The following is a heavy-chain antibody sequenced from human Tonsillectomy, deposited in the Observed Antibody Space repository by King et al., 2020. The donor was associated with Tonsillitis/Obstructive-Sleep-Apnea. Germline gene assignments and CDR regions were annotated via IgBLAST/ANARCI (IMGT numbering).Heavy chain of an antibody. Sequence: VQLVESGGGLVQPGGSLRLSCAASGFTFSSYAMSWVRQAPGKGLEWVSAISGSGGSTYYADSVKGRFTISRDNSKNTLYLQMNSLRAEDTAVYYCAKDLADIVVVVAATGPYFQHWGQGTLVTVSS. V-gene: IGHV3-23*04. CDR1: GFTFSSYA. D-gene: IGHD2-15*01. CDR3: AKDLADIVVVVAATGPYFQH. J-gene: IGHJ1*01. CDR2: ISGSGGST.